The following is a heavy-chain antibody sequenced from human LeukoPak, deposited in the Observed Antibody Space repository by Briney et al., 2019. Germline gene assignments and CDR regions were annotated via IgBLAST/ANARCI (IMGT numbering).Heavy chain of an antibody. CDR1: GGSISSYY. J-gene: IGHJ4*02. V-gene: IGHV4-59*01. CDR3: ARAGGGVRSPYYFDY. CDR2: IYYSGST. D-gene: IGHD2-8*02. Sequence: TSETLSLTCTVSGGSISSYYWSWIRQPPEKGLEWIGYIYYSGSTNYNPSLKSRVTISVDTSKNQFSLKLSSVTAADTAVYYCARAGGGVRSPYYFDYWGQGTLVTVSS.